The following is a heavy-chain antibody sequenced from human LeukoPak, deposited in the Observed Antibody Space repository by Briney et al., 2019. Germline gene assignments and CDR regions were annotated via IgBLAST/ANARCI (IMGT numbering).Heavy chain of an antibody. CDR1: GGTFSNSP. V-gene: IGHV1-69*04. CDR3: ARGRIAAAGTGWFDP. Sequence: SVKVSCKSSGGTFSNSPISWIRQVPGQGFEWLGRIIPILDMAYYAQKFQGRVTINADKSTNTVYMELSSLRSDDAAVYYCARGRIAAAGTGWFDPWGQGTLVTVSS. J-gene: IGHJ5*02. CDR2: IIPILDMA. D-gene: IGHD6-13*01.